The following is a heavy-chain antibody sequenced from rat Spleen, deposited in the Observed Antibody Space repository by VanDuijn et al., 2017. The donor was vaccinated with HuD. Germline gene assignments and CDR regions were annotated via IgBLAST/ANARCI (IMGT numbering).Heavy chain of an antibody. D-gene: IGHD5-1*01. Sequence: EVKLVESGGGLVQPGRSLKLSCAASGFTFDDYGMAWVRQAPKNGLEWVASINWGGSSTYYPDNVKGGFTISKDNAKNALYLQMNNLRSEDTAIYYCIKVLGNWFAYWGQGTLVTVSS. CDR1: GFTFDDYG. J-gene: IGHJ3*01. CDR3: IKVLGNWFAY. CDR2: INWGGSST. V-gene: IGHV5-36*01.